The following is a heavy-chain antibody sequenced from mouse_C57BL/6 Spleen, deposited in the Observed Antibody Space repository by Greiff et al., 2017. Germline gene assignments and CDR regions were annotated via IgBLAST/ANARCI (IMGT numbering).Heavy chain of an antibody. V-gene: IGHV1-54*01. CDR3: ARDLTTVQWAPLDY. Sequence: VQLQQSGAVLVRPGTSVTVSCKASGYAFTNYLIEWVKQRPGQGLEWMGVINPGSGGTNYNEKFKGKATLTADRSSSTAYMQLSSLTSEDSAVYFCARDLTTVQWAPLDYWGQGTSVTVSS. CDR2: INPGSGGT. CDR1: GYAFTNYL. J-gene: IGHJ4*01. D-gene: IGHD1-1*01.